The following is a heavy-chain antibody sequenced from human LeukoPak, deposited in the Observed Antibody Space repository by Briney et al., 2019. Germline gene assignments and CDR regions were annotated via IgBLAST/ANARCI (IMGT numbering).Heavy chain of an antibody. V-gene: IGHV3-30*02. J-gene: IGHJ4*02. CDR1: GFSFSTYG. CDR2: IQYDGSNK. Sequence: PGGSLRLSCVASGFSFSTYGMHWVRQAPGKGLEWVAFIQYDGSNKYLADSVKGRFAISGDNSKKTLYLQMNSLRAEDTAVYFCAKDPDYWGQGTLVTVSS. CDR3: AKDPDY.